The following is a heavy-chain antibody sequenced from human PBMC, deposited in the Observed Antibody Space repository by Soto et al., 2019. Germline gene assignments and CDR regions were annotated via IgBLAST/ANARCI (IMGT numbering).Heavy chain of an antibody. D-gene: IGHD6-19*01. CDR2: ISYDGSNK. J-gene: IGHJ5*02. CDR3: AKDALAVDGIANWGFDT. Sequence: PCGSLRLSCAASGFTFSSYGMHWVRQAPGKGLEWVAVISYDGSNKYYADSVKGRFIISRDNSKNTLYLQMNSLRAEDTAVYYCAKDALAVDGIANWGFDTWGQGT. CDR1: GFTFSSYG. V-gene: IGHV3-30*18.